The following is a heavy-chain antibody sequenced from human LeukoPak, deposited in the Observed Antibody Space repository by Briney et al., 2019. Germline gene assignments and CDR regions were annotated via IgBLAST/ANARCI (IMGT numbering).Heavy chain of an antibody. J-gene: IGHJ2*01. CDR3: AREMGYDSSGYYFPYWYFDL. CDR2: IYYSGST. D-gene: IGHD3-22*01. V-gene: IGHV4-30-4*01. CDR1: GGSISSGDYY. Sequence: SETLSLTCTVSGGSISSGDYYWSWIRQPPGKGLEWIGYIYYSGSTYYNPSLKSRVTISVDKSKNQFSLKLSSVTAADTAVYYCAREMGYDSSGYYFPYWYFDLWGRGTLVTVSS.